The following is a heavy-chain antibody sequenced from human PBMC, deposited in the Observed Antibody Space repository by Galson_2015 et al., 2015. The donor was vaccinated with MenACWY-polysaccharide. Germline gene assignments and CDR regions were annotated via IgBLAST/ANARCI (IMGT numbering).Heavy chain of an antibody. CDR1: GFTFSSYA. V-gene: IGHV3-23*01. J-gene: IGHJ4*02. Sequence: SLRLSCAASGFTFSSYAMSWVRQAPGKGLEWVSGVSASGGSTVYTDSAKGRFTMSRDNSKRSLYLQMNSLRAEDTAVYYCARINLPVPPIDYWGQGTLVTVSS. CDR2: VSASGGST. D-gene: IGHD2-2*02. CDR3: ARINLPVPPIDY.